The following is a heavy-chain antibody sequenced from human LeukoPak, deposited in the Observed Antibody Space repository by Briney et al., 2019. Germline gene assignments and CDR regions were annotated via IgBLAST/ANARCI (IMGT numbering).Heavy chain of an antibody. J-gene: IGHJ6*02. CDR2: MNPNSGNT. CDR1: GYTFTSYD. V-gene: IGHV1-8*01. D-gene: IGHD2-2*01. CDR3: ARAYQLLFTGPILEDV. Sequence: AASVKVSCKASGYTFTSYDINWVRQATGQGLEWMGWMNPNSGNTGYAQKFQGRVTMTRNTSISTAYMELSSLRSEDTAVYYCARAYQLLFTGPILEDVWGQGTTVTVSS.